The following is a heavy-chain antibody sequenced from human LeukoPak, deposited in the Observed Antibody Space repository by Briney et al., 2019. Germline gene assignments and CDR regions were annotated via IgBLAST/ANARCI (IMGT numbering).Heavy chain of an antibody. D-gene: IGHD6-13*01. CDR3: AVYSSSWYAFDY. CDR2: ISGSGGST. CDR1: GFTFSSYA. V-gene: IGHV3-23*01. J-gene: IGHJ4*02. Sequence: GGSLRLSCAASGFTFSSYAMSWVRQAPGKGLEWVSAISGSGGSTYYADSVKGRFTISRDNSKHTLYLQMNSLRAEDTAVYYCAVYSSSWYAFDYWGQGTLVTVSS.